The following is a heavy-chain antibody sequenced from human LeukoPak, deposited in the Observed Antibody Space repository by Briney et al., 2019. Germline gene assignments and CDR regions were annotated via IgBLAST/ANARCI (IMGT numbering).Heavy chain of an antibody. CDR3: VKDLQYLPIYCFEY. Sequence: PGGSLRLSCTASRFTFEDYAMHWVRQAPGKGLEWVSSISWNSGTIDYADSVKGRFTISRDNAKNSLSLQMNSLGTEDTAVYYCVKDLQYLPIYCFEYWGRGALVTVTS. V-gene: IGHV3-9*01. CDR2: ISWNSGTI. CDR1: RFTFEDYA. D-gene: IGHD2-15*01. J-gene: IGHJ4*02.